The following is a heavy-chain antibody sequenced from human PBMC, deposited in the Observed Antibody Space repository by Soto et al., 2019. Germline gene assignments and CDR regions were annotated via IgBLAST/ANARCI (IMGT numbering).Heavy chain of an antibody. Sequence: TGGSLRLSCAASGFTFSSYAMHWVRQAPGKGLEWVAVISYDGSNKYYADSVKGRFTISRDNAKNSLYLQMNSLRAEDTAVYYCARDTYSSSWYAYFQHWGQGTLVTVSS. CDR1: GFTFSSYA. CDR2: ISYDGSNK. V-gene: IGHV3-30-3*01. CDR3: ARDTYSSSWYAYFQH. D-gene: IGHD6-13*01. J-gene: IGHJ1*01.